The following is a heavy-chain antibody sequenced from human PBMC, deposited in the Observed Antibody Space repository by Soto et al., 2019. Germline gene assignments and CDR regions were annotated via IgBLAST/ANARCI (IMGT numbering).Heavy chain of an antibody. CDR2: IIPILGIA. Sequence: ASVKVSFKASGGTFSSYTISWVRQAPGQGLEWMGRIIPILGIANYAQKFQGRVTITADKSTSTAYMELSSLRSEDTAVYYCARYGGVPAAGNWFDPWGQGTLVTVSS. V-gene: IGHV1-69*02. CDR1: GGTFSSYT. J-gene: IGHJ5*02. CDR3: ARYGGVPAAGNWFDP. D-gene: IGHD2-2*01.